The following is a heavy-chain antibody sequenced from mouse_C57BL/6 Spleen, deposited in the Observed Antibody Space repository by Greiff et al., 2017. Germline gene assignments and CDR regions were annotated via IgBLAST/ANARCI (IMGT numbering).Heavy chain of an antibody. J-gene: IGHJ2*01. V-gene: IGHV5-9-1*02. Sequence: EVHLVESGEGLVKPGGSLKLSCAASGFTFSSYAMSWVRQTPEKRLEWVAYISSGGDYIYYADTVKGRFTISRDNARNTLYLQMSRLKSEDTAMYYCTRDRGRHYFDYWGQGTTLTVAS. CDR2: ISSGGDYI. CDR1: GFTFSSYA. CDR3: TRDRGRHYFDY. D-gene: IGHD3-1*01.